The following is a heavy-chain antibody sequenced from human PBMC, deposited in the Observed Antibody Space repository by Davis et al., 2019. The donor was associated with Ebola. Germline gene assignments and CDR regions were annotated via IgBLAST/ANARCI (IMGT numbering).Heavy chain of an antibody. D-gene: IGHD3-10*01. V-gene: IGHV7-4-1*02. Sequence: SVTVSCMASRYTFTSYAMISLRPPPAQALEWMGWINTNTGNPTYAQVFTGRFLLSLDTSVSTAYLQIRSLKAEDTAVYYCARRVTMVREVIITGWFDPWGQGTLVTVSS. CDR3: ARRVTMVREVIITGWFDP. CDR1: RYTFTSYA. CDR2: INTNTGNP. J-gene: IGHJ5*02.